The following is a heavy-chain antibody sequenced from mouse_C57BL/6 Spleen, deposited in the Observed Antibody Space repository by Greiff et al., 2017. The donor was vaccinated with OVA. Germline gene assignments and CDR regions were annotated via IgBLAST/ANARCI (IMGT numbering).Heavy chain of an antibody. CDR3: ARRWGVGYYFDY. V-gene: IGHV1-78*01. J-gene: IGHJ2*01. Sequence: VHLVESDAELVKPGASVKISCKVSGYTFTDHTIHWMKQRPEQGLEWIGYIYPRDGSTKYNEKFKGKATLTADKSSSTAYMQLNSLTSEDSAVYFCARRWGVGYYFDYWGQGTTLTVSS. D-gene: IGHD2-2*01. CDR1: GYTFTDHT. CDR2: IYPRDGST.